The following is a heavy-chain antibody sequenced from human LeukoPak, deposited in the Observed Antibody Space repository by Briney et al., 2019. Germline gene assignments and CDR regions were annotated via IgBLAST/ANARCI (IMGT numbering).Heavy chain of an antibody. CDR1: GFTLSDHY. CDR3: ARGGGVDAFDI. J-gene: IGHJ3*02. V-gene: IGHV3-72*01. Sequence: GGSLRLSCAASGFTLSDHYMDWVRQAPGKGLEWVGRTRNRANSYTTDYAASVKGRFTISRDDLKSSLYLQMNSLRAEDTAVYYCARGGGVDAFDIWGQGTMVTVSS. D-gene: IGHD3-16*01. CDR2: TRNRANSYTT.